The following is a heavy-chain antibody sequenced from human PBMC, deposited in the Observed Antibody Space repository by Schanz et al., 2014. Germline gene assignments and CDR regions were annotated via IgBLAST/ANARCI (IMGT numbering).Heavy chain of an antibody. J-gene: IGHJ4*02. CDR3: AKDAAYYDSVIFPDH. V-gene: IGHV3-48*01. CDR1: RFTISRNP. CDR2: ISSSGSTI. D-gene: IGHD3-22*01. Sequence: VQVVESGGGVVQPGRSLRLSCTGSRFTISRNPIHWVRQAPGKGLERVSYISSSGSTIYYADSVKGRFTISRDNSKNTLYLQMNSLRAEDTAIYFCAKDAAYYDSVIFPDHWGQGTLVTVSS.